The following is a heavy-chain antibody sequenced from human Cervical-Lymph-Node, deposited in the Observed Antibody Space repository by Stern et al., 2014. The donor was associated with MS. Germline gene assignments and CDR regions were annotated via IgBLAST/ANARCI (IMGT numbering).Heavy chain of an antibody. CDR3: ARISLGSGIDY. CDR2: INPNSGAT. CDR1: ENTFTGSY. J-gene: IGHJ4*02. D-gene: IGHD1-26*01. Sequence: VQLVESGAAVKQPGASMKGTCKASENTFTGSYIHWVRQAPGQGLEWMGWINPNSGATNYAQRFQDRVSLTSDTSNTLAYMELDRLTSDDTAVYYCARISLGSGIDYWGQGSLVTVSS. V-gene: IGHV1-2*02.